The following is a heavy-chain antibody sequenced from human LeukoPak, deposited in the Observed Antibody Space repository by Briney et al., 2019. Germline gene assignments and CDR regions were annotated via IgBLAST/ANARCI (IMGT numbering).Heavy chain of an antibody. CDR1: GFTFSSYA. CDR3: AKAANEWELLAGYFDY. J-gene: IGHJ4*02. V-gene: IGHV3-23*03. D-gene: IGHD1-26*01. Sequence: GGSLRLSCAASGFTFSSYAMGWVRQAPGKGLEWVSRINHDGSSTNYADSVKGRFTISRDNAKNTLYLQMNSLRAEDTAVYYCAKAANEWELLAGYFDYWGQGTLVTVSS. CDR2: INHDGSST.